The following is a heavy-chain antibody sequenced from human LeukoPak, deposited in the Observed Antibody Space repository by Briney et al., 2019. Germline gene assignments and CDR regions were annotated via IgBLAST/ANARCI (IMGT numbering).Heavy chain of an antibody. CDR2: LGGSGGSI. CDR3: AKGVDGYCSSDSCYAYDC. J-gene: IGHJ4*02. Sequence: GGSLRLSCAASGFTFNNYAMSWVRQAPGKGLEWVSGLGGSGGSINYADSVKGRFTISRDNSKNTLYLQMNSLRAEDTAVYWCAKGVDGYCSSDSCYAYDCWGQGTLVTVSS. V-gene: IGHV3-23*01. CDR1: GFTFNNYA. D-gene: IGHD2-2*01.